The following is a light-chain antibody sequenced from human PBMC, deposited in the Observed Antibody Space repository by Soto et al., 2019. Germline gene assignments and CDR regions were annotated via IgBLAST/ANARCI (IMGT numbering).Light chain of an antibody. CDR1: QSTSTW. J-gene: IGKJ1*01. Sequence: DIQMTQSPSTLSASVGDRVTITCRASQSTSTWLAWYQHKPGKAPNLLIYKASSLESGAPSRFSGSGSRTEFTLTISSLQPDDVATYYCQQYGRYRTFGQGTKVEIK. CDR2: KAS. CDR3: QQYGRYRT. V-gene: IGKV1-5*03.